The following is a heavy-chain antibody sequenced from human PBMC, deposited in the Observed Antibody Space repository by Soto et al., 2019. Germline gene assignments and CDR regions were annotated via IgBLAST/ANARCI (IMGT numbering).Heavy chain of an antibody. CDR3: AKSRSRWVASLHS. J-gene: IGHJ4*02. D-gene: IGHD3-3*01. CDR2: INPNSGGT. Sequence: QEKLVQSGAEVKRPGASVKVSCKASGYTFIDYYLFWVRQAPGQGLEWVAWINPNSGGTTYSQKFEGRVTMTRDTSIDTVYLELTGLQSDDTAVYFCAKSRSRWVASLHSWGQGTLVTVSS. CDR1: GYTFIDYY. V-gene: IGHV1-2*02.